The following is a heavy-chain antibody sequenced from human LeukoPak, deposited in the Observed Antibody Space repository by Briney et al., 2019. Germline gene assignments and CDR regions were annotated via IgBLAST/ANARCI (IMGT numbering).Heavy chain of an antibody. V-gene: IGHV3-23*01. Sequence: PGGSLRLLCAASGFTFGSYAVSWVRQAPGKGLEWVSGISTSGGSTSYAESVKGRFPVSRDNPRNTLYMEMNSLRDEDTAVYYCAVMHRYYDGSGYWVQWGQGTMVTVSS. CDR3: AVMHRYYDGSGYWVQ. CDR2: ISTSGGST. D-gene: IGHD3-22*01. CDR1: GFTFGSYA. J-gene: IGHJ4*02.